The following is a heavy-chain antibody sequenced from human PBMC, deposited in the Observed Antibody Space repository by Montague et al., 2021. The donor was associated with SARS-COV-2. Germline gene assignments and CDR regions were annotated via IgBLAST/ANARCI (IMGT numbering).Heavy chain of an antibody. D-gene: IGHD6-13*01. J-gene: IGHJ3*01. V-gene: IGHV4-59*01. CDR1: SGSISSYY. CDR3: ARGAGYSCSWYLAFEV. Sequence: SETLSLTCTVSSGSISSYYWSWIRQPPGKGLEWIGYIYHSGSTNYNPSLKSRVTISVDTSKNQFSLKLSSVTAADTAVYYCARGAGYSCSWYLAFEVWGQGTMVTVSS. CDR2: IYHSGST.